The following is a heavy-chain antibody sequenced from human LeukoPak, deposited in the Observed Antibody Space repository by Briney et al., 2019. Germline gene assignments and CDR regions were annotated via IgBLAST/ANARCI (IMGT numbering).Heavy chain of an antibody. V-gene: IGHV4-31*03. Sequence: PSQTLSLTCTVSGGSISSGGYYWSWIRQHPGKGLEWIGYIYYSGSTYYNPSLKSRVTISVDTSKNQFSLKLSYVTAADTAVYYCARLGSGSYYYYYGMDVWGQGTTVTVSS. D-gene: IGHD3-10*01. CDR2: IYYSGST. CDR1: GGSISSGGYY. CDR3: ARLGSGSYYYYYGMDV. J-gene: IGHJ6*02.